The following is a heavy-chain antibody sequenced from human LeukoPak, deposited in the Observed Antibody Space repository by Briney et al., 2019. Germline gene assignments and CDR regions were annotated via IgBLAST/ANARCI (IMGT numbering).Heavy chain of an antibody. J-gene: IGHJ4*02. Sequence: GGSLRLSCAASGFTFSNYAMNWVRQAPGKGLEWVSIISGSGGSTHYADSVKGRLAISRDNSRNTVYLQMNSLRAEDTAVYHCARGDAGIEAAGNVLNFLDYWGQGILATVSS. D-gene: IGHD6-13*01. CDR3: ARGDAGIEAAGNVLNFLDY. CDR1: GFTFSNYA. CDR2: ISGSGGST. V-gene: IGHV3-23*01.